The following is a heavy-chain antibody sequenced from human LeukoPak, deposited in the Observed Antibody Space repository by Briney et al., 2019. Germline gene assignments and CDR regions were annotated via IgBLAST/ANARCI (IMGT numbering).Heavy chain of an antibody. CDR1: GFTFSSYA. D-gene: IGHD2-2*01. Sequence: GGSLRLSCAASGFTFSSYAMHWVRQAPGKGLEWVAVISYDGSNKYYADSVKGRFTISRDNSKNTLSLQMNSLRAEDTAVYYCARDGSRVRYCSSTSCSYYYYYMDVWGKGTTVTVSS. V-gene: IGHV3-30*01. CDR3: ARDGSRVRYCSSTSCSYYYYYMDV. CDR2: ISYDGSNK. J-gene: IGHJ6*03.